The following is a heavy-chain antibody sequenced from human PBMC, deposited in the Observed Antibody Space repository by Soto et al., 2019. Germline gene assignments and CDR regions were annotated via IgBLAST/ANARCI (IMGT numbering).Heavy chain of an antibody. Sequence: QLQLQESGSGLVKPSQTLSLTCAVSGGSISSGGYSWSWIRQPPGKGLEWIGYIYHSGSTYYNPSLKSRVTISVDRSKNQFSLKLSSVTAADTAVYYCASTYYYGSGSPRGGWFDPWGQGTLVTVSS. V-gene: IGHV4-30-2*01. CDR1: GGSISSGGYS. CDR2: IYHSGST. CDR3: ASTYYYGSGSPRGGWFDP. J-gene: IGHJ5*02. D-gene: IGHD3-10*01.